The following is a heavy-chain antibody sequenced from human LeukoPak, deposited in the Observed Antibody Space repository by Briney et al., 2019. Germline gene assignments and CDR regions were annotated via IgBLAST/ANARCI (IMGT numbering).Heavy chain of an antibody. V-gene: IGHV4-61*02. J-gene: IGHJ4*02. D-gene: IGHD3-9*01. Sequence: SETLSLTCTVSGGSISSGSYYWSWIRQPAGKGLEWIGRIYTSGSTNYNPSLKSRVTISVDTSKNQFSLKLSSVTAADTAVYYCAREALYYDILTGLSAYYFDCWGQGTLVTVSS. CDR1: GGSISSGSYY. CDR3: AREALYYDILTGLSAYYFDC. CDR2: IYTSGST.